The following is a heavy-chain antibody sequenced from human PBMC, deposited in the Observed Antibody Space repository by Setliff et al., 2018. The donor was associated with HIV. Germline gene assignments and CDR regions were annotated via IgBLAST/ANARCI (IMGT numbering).Heavy chain of an antibody. D-gene: IGHD2-15*01. CDR3: ARVMEDCINGNCYVFDY. CDR2: ISSSGSTI. CDR1: GFTFSDYY. J-gene: IGHJ4*02. V-gene: IGHV3-11*01. Sequence: PGGSLRLSCAASGFTFSDYYMSWIRQAPGKGLEWVSYISSSGSTIYYADSVKGRFTISRDNAKNSLYLQMNSLRAEDTAVYYCARVMEDCINGNCYVFDYWGQGTLVTVSS.